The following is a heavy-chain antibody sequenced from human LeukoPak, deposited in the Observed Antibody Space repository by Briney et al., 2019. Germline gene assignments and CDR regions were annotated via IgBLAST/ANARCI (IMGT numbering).Heavy chain of an antibody. V-gene: IGHV1-3*01. CDR2: INVGNGNT. D-gene: IGHD3-22*01. J-gene: IGHJ4*02. CDR3: ARREGSNDYYYFYDY. Sequence: ASVKVSCKASGYTFTNYAIHWVRQAPGQSLEWMGWINVGNGNTEYSQKFQGRVTITRDTSATTAYMELSNLRSEDTAVYYCARREGSNDYYYFYDYWGQGTLVTVSS. CDR1: GYTFTNYA.